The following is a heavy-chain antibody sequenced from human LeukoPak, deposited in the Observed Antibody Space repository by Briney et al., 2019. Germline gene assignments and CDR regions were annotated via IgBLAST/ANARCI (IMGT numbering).Heavy chain of an antibody. CDR3: AREAVEGATLYYCYYMDV. CDR2: MNPNSGNT. D-gene: IGHD1-26*01. J-gene: IGHJ6*03. Sequence: ASVKVSCKASGYTFTSYDINWVRQATGQGLEWMGWMNPNSGNTGYAQKFQGRVTITRNTSISTAYMELSSLRSEDTAVYYCAREAVEGATLYYCYYMDVWGKGTTVTVSS. CDR1: GYTFTSYD. V-gene: IGHV1-8*03.